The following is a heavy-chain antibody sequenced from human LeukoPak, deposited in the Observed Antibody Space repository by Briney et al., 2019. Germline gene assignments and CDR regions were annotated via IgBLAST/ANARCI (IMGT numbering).Heavy chain of an antibody. CDR2: IWYDGSNK. V-gene: IGHV3-33*01. CDR1: GFTFSSYG. CDR3: ARDLYSYKNYYDSSGYSY. D-gene: IGHD3-22*01. J-gene: IGHJ4*02. Sequence: PGGSLRLSCAVSGFTFSSYGMHWVRQAPGKGLEWVAVIWYDGSNKYYADSVKGRFTISRDNSKNTLYLQMNSLRAEDTAVYYCARDLYSYKNYYDSSGYSYWGQGTLVTVSS.